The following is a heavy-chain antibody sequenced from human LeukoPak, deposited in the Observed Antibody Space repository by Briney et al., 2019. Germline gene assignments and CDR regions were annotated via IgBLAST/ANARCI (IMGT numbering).Heavy chain of an antibody. CDR1: GYTFTSYG. Sequence: KPGASVKVSCKASGYTFTSYGISWVRQAPGQGLEWMGWISAYNGNTNYAQKLQGRVTMTTDTSTSTAYMELRSLRSDDTAVYYCARDRARMYYYDSGGWYYFDYWGQGTLVTVSS. D-gene: IGHD3-22*01. J-gene: IGHJ4*02. V-gene: IGHV1-18*01. CDR2: ISAYNGNT. CDR3: ARDRARMYYYDSGGWYYFDY.